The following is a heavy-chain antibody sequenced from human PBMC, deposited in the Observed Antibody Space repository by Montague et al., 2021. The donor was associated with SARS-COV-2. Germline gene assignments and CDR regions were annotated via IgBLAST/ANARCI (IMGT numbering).Heavy chain of an antibody. CDR3: ARGSGCSGGSCYAECDAYYYDGMDD. Sequence: SETLSLTCAVDCGSCSGCTWAWIRQPPGRSLDWIGEIKHTGSTNYNPSLKSRVTISVDTSKNQFSLKLSSVTAADTAVYYCARGSGCSGGSCYAECDAYYYDGMDDWGQGNTVTVSS. V-gene: IGHV4-34*01. CDR1: CGSCSGCT. D-gene: IGHD2-15*01. CDR2: IKHTGST. J-gene: IGHJ6*02.